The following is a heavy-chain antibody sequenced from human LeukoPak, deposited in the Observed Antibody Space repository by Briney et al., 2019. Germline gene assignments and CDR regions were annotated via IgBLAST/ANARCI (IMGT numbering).Heavy chain of an antibody. D-gene: IGHD3-22*01. J-gene: IGHJ4*02. V-gene: IGHV3-23*01. CDR3: AKRDSSGYFYFDY. Sequence: GGSLRLSCAASGFTFSSYSMNWVRQAPGKGLEWVSAITGNGGGTFYADSVKGRFTISRDNSKSTLYMQMNSLRAEDTAVYYCAKRDSSGYFYFDYWGQGTLVTVSS. CDR1: GFTFSSYS. CDR2: ITGNGGGT.